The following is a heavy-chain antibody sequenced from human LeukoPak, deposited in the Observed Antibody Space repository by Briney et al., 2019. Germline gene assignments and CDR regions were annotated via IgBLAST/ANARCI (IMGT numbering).Heavy chain of an antibody. CDR2: INLSGST. D-gene: IGHD6-13*01. CDR3: ARDATIAAPLMS. V-gene: IGHV4-34*01. Sequence: SETLSLTCAVYGGSFSGYYWSWIRQPPGKGLEWIGEINLSGSTNYNPSLKSRVTISVDASKNQFSLKLTSVTAADTAVYYCARDATIAAPLMSWGQGTLVIVSS. J-gene: IGHJ4*02. CDR1: GGSFSGYY.